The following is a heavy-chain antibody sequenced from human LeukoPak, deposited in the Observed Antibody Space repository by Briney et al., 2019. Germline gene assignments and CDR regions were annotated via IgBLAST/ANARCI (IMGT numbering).Heavy chain of an antibody. CDR2: IYYGGST. CDR3: ARVSIAVAGFDY. V-gene: IGHV4-61*01. D-gene: IGHD6-19*01. CDR1: GDSVSSGTYY. J-gene: IGHJ4*02. Sequence: SETLSLTCTVSGDSVSSGTYYWSWIRQPPGKGLEWIGFIYYGGSTNYTPSLKSRVTISVDTSKNQVSLNLSSVTPADTAVYFCARVSIAVAGFDYWGQGILVTVSS.